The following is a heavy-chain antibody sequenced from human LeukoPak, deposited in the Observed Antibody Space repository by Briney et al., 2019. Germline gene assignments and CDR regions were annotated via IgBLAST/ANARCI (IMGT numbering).Heavy chain of an antibody. V-gene: IGHV4-59*01. CDR2: IYYSGST. CDR3: ARVESQWPTFKYYFEY. Sequence: PSETLSLTCTVSGGSFGTYYWSWIRQPPGKGLEWIGDIYYSGSTNYNPSLKSRVTISVDTSKNQFSLKLSSVTTADTAVYYCARVESQWPTFKYYFEYWGQGTMVTVSS. J-gene: IGHJ4*02. CDR1: GGSFGTYY. D-gene: IGHD5-24*01.